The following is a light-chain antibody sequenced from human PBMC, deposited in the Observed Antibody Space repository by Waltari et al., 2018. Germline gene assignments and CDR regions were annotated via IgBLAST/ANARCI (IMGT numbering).Light chain of an antibody. CDR3: QKYSNSPPT. CDR2: GAS. V-gene: IGKV3-20*01. J-gene: IGKJ1*01. CDR1: QSVTSY. Sequence: VILTQSPATLSLSTGERATLSCRASQSVTSYLAWYQQKPGQAPRLIIYGASSRATGIPDRFSGSGSGTEFTLTISNLEPEDVAVYYCQKYSNSPPTFGQGTKVEIK.